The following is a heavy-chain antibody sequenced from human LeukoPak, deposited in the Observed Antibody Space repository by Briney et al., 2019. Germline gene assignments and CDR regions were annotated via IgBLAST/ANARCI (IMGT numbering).Heavy chain of an antibody. V-gene: IGHV3-23*01. CDR3: AKVETSGGANCYALDY. CDR1: GFTFSSYA. Sequence: PGGSLRLSCAASGFTFSSYAMTWVRQAPDKGLEWVSAISGSDGSTYYADSVKGRFTISRDDSQNTLYLQMNSLSAEDTAVYYCAKVETSGGANCYALDYWGQGTPVTVSS. J-gene: IGHJ4*02. D-gene: IGHD2-2*01. CDR2: ISGSDGST.